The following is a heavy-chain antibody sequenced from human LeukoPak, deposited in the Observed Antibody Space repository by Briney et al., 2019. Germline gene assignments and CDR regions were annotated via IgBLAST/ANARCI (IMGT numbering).Heavy chain of an antibody. V-gene: IGHV3-21*01. D-gene: IGHD3-10*01. CDR1: GFTFSSYS. Sequence: GGSLRLSCAASGFTFSSYSMNWVRQAPGKGLEWVSSISSSSSYIYYADSVKGRFTISRDNAKNSLYLQMNSLRAEDTAVYYCARDTRNYHGSGSYYPHDYWGQGTLVTVSS. CDR2: ISSSSSYI. J-gene: IGHJ4*02. CDR3: ARDTRNYHGSGSYYPHDY.